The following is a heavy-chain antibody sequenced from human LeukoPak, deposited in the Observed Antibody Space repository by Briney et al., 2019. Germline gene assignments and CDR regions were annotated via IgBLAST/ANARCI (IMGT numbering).Heavy chain of an antibody. CDR3: ARTITPPFYYFDY. CDR1: GYTFTSYD. CDR2: MNPNSGNT. D-gene: IGHD5-24*01. V-gene: IGHV1-8*01. Sequence: ASVKVSCKASGYTFTSYDINWVRQATGQGLEWMGGMNPNSGNTGYAQKFQGRVTMTRNTSINTAYMELSSLRSEDTAVYYCARTITPPFYYFDYWGQGTLVTVSS. J-gene: IGHJ4*02.